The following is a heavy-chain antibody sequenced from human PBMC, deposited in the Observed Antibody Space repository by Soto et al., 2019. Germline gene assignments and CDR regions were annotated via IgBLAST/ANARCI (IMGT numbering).Heavy chain of an antibody. D-gene: IGHD3-3*01. CDR3: AKERGNYDFWSGYISRGFDP. V-gene: IGHV3-23*01. CDR2: ISGSGGST. Sequence: PSETLSLTCTVSGGSVSSGSYYWSWVRQAPGKGLEWVSAISGSGGSTYYADSVRGRFTISRDNSKNTLYLQMNSLRAEDTAVYYCAKERGNYDFWSGYISRGFDPWGQGTLVTVSS. CDR1: GGSVSSGSYY. J-gene: IGHJ5*02.